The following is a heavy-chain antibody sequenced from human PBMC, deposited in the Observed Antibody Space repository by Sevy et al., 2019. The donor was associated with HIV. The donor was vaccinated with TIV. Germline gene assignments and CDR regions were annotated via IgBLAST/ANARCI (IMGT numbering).Heavy chain of an antibody. CDR2: ISHDTTVK. D-gene: IGHD3-9*01. J-gene: IGHJ4*02. V-gene: IGHV3-30*04. CDR3: ARDADWSLNY. CDR1: GFTFSDYV. Sequence: GSLRLSCAASGFTFSDYVMHWVRQAPGKGLEWLARISHDTTVKYYADSLKGRSTISRDNSKNTLYLQMNSLRHEDTAVYHCARDADWSLNYWGQGTLVTVSS.